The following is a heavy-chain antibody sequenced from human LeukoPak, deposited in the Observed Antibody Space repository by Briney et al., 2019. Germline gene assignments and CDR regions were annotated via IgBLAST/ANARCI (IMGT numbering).Heavy chain of an antibody. V-gene: IGHV3-64*01. CDR1: GFTFSSYA. CDR2: ISSNGGST. Sequence: SGGSLRLSCAASGFTFSSYAMHWVRQAPGKGLEYVSAISSNGGSTYYANSVKGRFIISRDKSKNTLYLQMGSLRAEDMAVYYCARGFGYCSSTSCSTPFGYWGQGTLVTVSS. CDR3: ARGFGYCSSTSCSTPFGY. D-gene: IGHD2-2*01. J-gene: IGHJ4*02.